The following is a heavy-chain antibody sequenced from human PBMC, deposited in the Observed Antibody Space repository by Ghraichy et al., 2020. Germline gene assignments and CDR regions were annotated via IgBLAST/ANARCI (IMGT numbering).Heavy chain of an antibody. Sequence: GGSLRLSCVGSGFTPSYSWISWVRHVPGKGLEWVANVNPDESNKYYVDSVSGRFTISRDNAKNSVYLQMNNLRAEDTAVYYCARDPFNAALDYWGQGAQVTVSS. CDR1: GFTPSYSW. CDR2: VNPDESNK. V-gene: IGHV3-7*03. CDR3: ARDPFNAALDY. D-gene: IGHD6-25*01. J-gene: IGHJ4*02.